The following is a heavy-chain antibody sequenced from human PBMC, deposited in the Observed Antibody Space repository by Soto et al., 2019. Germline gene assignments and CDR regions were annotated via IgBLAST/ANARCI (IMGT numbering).Heavy chain of an antibody. J-gene: IGHJ6*02. V-gene: IGHV5-10-1*01. CDR2: IDPSDSYT. D-gene: IGHD2-2*01. Sequence: LGESVKSSGKGSGYSFTSYCISWVLQMPGKGLEWMGRIDPSDSYTNYSPSFQGHVTISADKSISTAYLQWSSLKASDTAMYYCASDIVVVPAAKAYYYYGMDVWGQGTTVTVSS. CDR3: ASDIVVVPAAKAYYYYGMDV. CDR1: GYSFTSYC.